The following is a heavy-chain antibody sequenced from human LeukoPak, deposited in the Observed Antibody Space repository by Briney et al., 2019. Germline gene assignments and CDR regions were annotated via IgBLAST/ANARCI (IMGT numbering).Heavy chain of an antibody. J-gene: IGHJ5*02. V-gene: IGHV3-11*05. CDR1: GFTVSDYN. D-gene: IGHD3-22*01. CDR3: ARDGAAYYYDSSNWFDP. CDR2: ISSSSSYT. Sequence: PGGSLRLSCAAPGFTVSDYNMSWIRQAPGKGLEWVSYISSSSSYTNYADSVKGRFTISRDNAKNSLYLQMNSLRAEDTAVYYCARDGAAYYYDSSNWFDPWGQGTLVTVSS.